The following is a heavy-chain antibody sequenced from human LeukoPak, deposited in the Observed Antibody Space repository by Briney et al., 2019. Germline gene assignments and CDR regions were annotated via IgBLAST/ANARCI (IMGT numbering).Heavy chain of an antibody. J-gene: IGHJ3*02. V-gene: IGHV3-53*01. D-gene: IGHD3-10*01. Sequence: GGSLRLSCAASGFTVSSNYMSWVRQAPGKGLEWVSLIYVGGNTNYADSVKGRFTISRDNSKNTLYLQMNSLRAEDTAVYYCARNVVTMVRGVKKADAFDIWGQGTMVTVSS. CDR3: ARNVVTMVRGVKKADAFDI. CDR1: GFTVSSNY. CDR2: IYVGGNT.